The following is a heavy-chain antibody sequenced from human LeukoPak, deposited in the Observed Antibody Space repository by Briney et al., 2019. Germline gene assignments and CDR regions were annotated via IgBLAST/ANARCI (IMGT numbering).Heavy chain of an antibody. CDR2: ISNSGSRT. CDR1: GFTFSSYS. CDR3: ARSIAVAGYDY. J-gene: IGHJ4*02. D-gene: IGHD6-19*01. V-gene: IGHV3-21*01. Sequence: PGGSLRLSCAASGFTFSSYSMIWVRQAPGKGLEWVSSISNSGSRTYQADSKKGRFTISRDNAKNSLYLQMNSLRAEDTAVYYCARSIAVAGYDYWGQGTLVTVSS.